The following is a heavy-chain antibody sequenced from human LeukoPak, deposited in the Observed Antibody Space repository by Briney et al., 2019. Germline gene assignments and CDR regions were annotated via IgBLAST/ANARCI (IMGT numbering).Heavy chain of an antibody. CDR1: GFTFSSYW. D-gene: IGHD2-2*01. J-gene: IGHJ5*02. CDR2: IKQDGSEK. Sequence: PGGSLRLSCAASGFTFSSYWMSWVRQAPGKGLEWVANIKQDGSEKYYVDSVKGRFTISRDNAKNSLYLQMISLRAEDTAVYYCARGGAPYCSSTSCYEDRFDPWGQGTLVTVSS. V-gene: IGHV3-7*05. CDR3: ARGGAPYCSSTSCYEDRFDP.